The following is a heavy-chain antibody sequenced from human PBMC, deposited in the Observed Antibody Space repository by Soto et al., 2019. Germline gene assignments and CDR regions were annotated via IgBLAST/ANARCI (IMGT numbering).Heavy chain of an antibody. V-gene: IGHV3-30-3*01. J-gene: IGHJ4*02. Sequence: ESGGGVVQPGRSLRLSCAASGFTFSYYAMHWVRQAPGKGLEWVAVISYDGSNKYYADSVKGRFTISRDNSKNILSLQMNSLRAEDTAVYYCARPTLLYDTSGYYYDYWGQGTLVTVSS. CDR3: ARPTLLYDTSGYYYDY. D-gene: IGHD3-22*01. CDR2: ISYDGSNK. CDR1: GFTFSYYA.